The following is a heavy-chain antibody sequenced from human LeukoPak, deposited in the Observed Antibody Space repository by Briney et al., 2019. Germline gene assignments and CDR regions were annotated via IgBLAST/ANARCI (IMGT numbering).Heavy chain of an antibody. CDR2: IYYSGGP. J-gene: IGHJ5*02. D-gene: IGHD3-10*01. V-gene: IGHV4-59*01. CDR3: ARGQLGSGMDDP. Sequence: PSETLSLTCTVSGGSMRNFYWSWIRQPPGKGLEWIGYIYYSGGPNYNPSLKSRVTISVDTSKNQFSLKLNSVTAADTAVYFCARGQLGSGMDDPWGQGTLVTVSS. CDR1: GGSMRNFY.